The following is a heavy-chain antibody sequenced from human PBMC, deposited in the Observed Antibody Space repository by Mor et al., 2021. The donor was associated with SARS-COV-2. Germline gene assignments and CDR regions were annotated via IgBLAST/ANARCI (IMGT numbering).Heavy chain of an antibody. V-gene: IGHV4-31*02. J-gene: IGHJ6*01. D-gene: IGHD2-21*02. CDR2: IYYTGRT. CDR3: ARDNCGGDCYPPNYYYYGM. Sequence: GYIYYTGRTYYSPSLKSRVTISVDTSKNQFSLKLTSVTAADTAVYYCARDNCGGDCYPPNYYYYGM.